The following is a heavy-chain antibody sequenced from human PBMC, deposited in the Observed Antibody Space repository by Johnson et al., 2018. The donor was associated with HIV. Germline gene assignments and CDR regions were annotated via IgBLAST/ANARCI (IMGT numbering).Heavy chain of an antibody. CDR2: ISSSGSTI. V-gene: IGHV3-11*04. D-gene: IGHD2-8*02. CDR1: GFTFSDYY. J-gene: IGHJ3*02. CDR3: AREPWSHDAFDI. Sequence: QVQLLESGGGVVQPGRSLRLSCAASGFTFSDYYMSWIRQAPGKGLEWVSYISSSGSTIYYADSVKGRFTISRDNAENSLYLQMNNLRAEDTAVHYCAREPWSHDAFDIWGQGTMVTVSS.